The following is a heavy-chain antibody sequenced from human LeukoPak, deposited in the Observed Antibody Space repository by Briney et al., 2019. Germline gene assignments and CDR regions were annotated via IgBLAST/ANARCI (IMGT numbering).Heavy chain of an antibody. CDR3: AGAVNYYDSSGYYVEY. J-gene: IGHJ4*02. Sequence: GESLKISCKGSGYSFTSYWIGWMRQMPGKGLEWMGIIYPGDSDTRYSPSFQGQVTISADKSISTAYLQWSSLKASDTAVYYCAGAVNYYDSSGYYVEYWGQGTLVTVSS. CDR1: GYSFTSYW. CDR2: IYPGDSDT. D-gene: IGHD3-22*01. V-gene: IGHV5-51*01.